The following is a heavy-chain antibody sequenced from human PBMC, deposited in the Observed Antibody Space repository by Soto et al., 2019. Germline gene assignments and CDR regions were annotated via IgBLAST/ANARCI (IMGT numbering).Heavy chain of an antibody. CDR1: GYIFTGYY. CDR3: ARVMSGSYLGHGYYFDY. Sequence: GASVKVSCKASGYIFTGYYMHWVRQAPGQGLEWMGWIDPNSGGTDNAQKFQGRVTMTRGTSISTAYMELSRLRVDDTAVYYCARVMSGSYLGHGYYFDYWGQGTLVTVSS. V-gene: IGHV1-2*02. D-gene: IGHD1-26*01. J-gene: IGHJ4*02. CDR2: IDPNSGGT.